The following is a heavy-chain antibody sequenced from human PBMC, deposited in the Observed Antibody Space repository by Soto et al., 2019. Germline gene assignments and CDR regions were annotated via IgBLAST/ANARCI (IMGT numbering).Heavy chain of an antibody. V-gene: IGHV1-18*04. CDR2: ISPYTGNT. CDR1: GYKFDSFG. CDR3: VRDVLVDSGSFGGY. D-gene: IGHD3-16*01. J-gene: IGHJ4*02. Sequence: QVQLVQSGAEVRKPGASVRVTCQASGYKFDSFGLSWVRQAPGQGPEWMGWISPYTGNTDFAPRFQDRLILTTDPSTTTAYMELRSLRSDDTAVYYCVRDVLVDSGSFGGYWGQGTLVTVSS.